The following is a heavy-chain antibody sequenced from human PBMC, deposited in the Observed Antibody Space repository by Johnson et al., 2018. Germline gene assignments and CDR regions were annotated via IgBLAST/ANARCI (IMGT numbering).Heavy chain of an antibody. Sequence: QVQLQESGGGVVQPGRSLRLYCAASGFTFSNYGMHWVRQAPGKGLEWVAVVSYDGTNKYYADSVKGRFTISRDNSKNTLYVEMNSLRPEDTAVYYCARGSSGWNVLWGQGTLVTVSS. CDR1: GFTFSNYG. CDR3: ARGSSGWNVL. J-gene: IGHJ4*02. CDR2: VSYDGTNK. D-gene: IGHD6-19*01. V-gene: IGHV3-30*03.